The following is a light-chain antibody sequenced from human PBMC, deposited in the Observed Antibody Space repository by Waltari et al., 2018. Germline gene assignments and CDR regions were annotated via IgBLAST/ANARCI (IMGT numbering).Light chain of an antibody. V-gene: IGLV2-14*01. CDR2: DVS. CDR3: SSYTNINTLI. J-gene: IGLJ2*01. CDR1: SSDVGGYNH. Sequence: QSALTQPASVSGSPGQSITISCTGTSSDVGGYNHVSWYQQDPGKVPKLIIYDVSERPSVISDRFSVSKSGNTASLTISGVQAENETDYYCSSYTNINTLIFGGGTKLTVL.